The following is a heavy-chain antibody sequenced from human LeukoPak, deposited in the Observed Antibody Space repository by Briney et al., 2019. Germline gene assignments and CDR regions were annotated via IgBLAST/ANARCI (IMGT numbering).Heavy chain of an antibody. CDR2: IRYDGSNK. D-gene: IGHD3-10*01. CDR1: GFTFSSYG. Sequence: SGGSLRLSCAASGFTFSSYGMHWVRQAPGKGLEWVAFIRYDGSNKYYADSVKGRFTTSRDNSKNTLYLQMNSLRAEDTAVYYCAKGPIYYGSGSYKSYYYYGMDVWGQGTTVTVSS. V-gene: IGHV3-30*02. CDR3: AKGPIYYGSGSYKSYYYYGMDV. J-gene: IGHJ6*02.